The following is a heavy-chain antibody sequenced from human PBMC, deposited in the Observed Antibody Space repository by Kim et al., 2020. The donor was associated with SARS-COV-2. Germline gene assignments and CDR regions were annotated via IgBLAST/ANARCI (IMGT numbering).Heavy chain of an antibody. CDR1: GYTFAHYW. Sequence: GESLKISCKGSGYTFAHYWISWVRQMPGKGLEWMGKIDPSDSYTNYRPSFQGHITISVDKSISTAYLQWKSLKASDTAMYYCARHDELTGDGGRDRGGDYWGQGTPIIVSS. D-gene: IGHD7-27*01. CDR2: IDPSDSYT. CDR3: ARHDELTGDGGRDRGGDY. V-gene: IGHV5-10-1*01. J-gene: IGHJ4*02.